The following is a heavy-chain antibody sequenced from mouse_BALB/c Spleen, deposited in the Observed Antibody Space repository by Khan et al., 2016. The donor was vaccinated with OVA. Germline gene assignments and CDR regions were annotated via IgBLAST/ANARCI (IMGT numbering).Heavy chain of an antibody. J-gene: IGHJ2*01. D-gene: IGHD2-10*02. V-gene: IGHV3-2*02. CDR3: ARVYGGDFDY. CDR1: GYSITSDYA. CDR2: ISYSGNT. Sequence: EVQLVASGPGLVKPSQSLSLTCTVTGYSITSDYAWNWLRQFPGNKLEWLGYISYSGNTNYNPSLKSRISVTRDTSKNQFFLQLNSVTTEDTATYYCARVYGGDFDYWGQGNTLT.